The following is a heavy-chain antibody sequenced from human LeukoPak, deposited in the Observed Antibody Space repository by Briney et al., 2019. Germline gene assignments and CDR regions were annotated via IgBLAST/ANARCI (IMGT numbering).Heavy chain of an antibody. Sequence: GGSLRLSCAASGFTFSSYSMNWVRQAPGKGLEWVSSISSSSSYIYYADSVKGRFTISRDNAKNSLYLQMNSLRAEDTAVYYCARDRWLRAPDAFDIWGQGTMVTVSS. J-gene: IGHJ3*02. CDR2: ISSSSSYI. D-gene: IGHD5-12*01. CDR1: GFTFSSYS. CDR3: ARDRWLRAPDAFDI. V-gene: IGHV3-21*01.